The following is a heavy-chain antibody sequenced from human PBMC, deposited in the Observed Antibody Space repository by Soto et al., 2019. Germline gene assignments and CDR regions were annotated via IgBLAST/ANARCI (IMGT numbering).Heavy chain of an antibody. Sequence: GASVKVSCKASGYTFTSYDSNWVRQATGQGLEWMGWMNPNSGNTGYAQKFQGRVTMTRNTSISTAYMELSSLRSEDTAVYYCARTPASGSWFGSYYYYGMDVWGQGTTVTVSS. CDR3: ARTPASGSWFGSYYYYGMDV. CDR2: MNPNSGNT. J-gene: IGHJ6*02. V-gene: IGHV1-8*01. CDR1: GYTFTSYD. D-gene: IGHD1-26*01.